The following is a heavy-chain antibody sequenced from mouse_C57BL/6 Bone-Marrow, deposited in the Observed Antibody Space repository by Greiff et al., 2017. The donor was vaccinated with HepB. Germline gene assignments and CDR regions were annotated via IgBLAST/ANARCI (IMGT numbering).Heavy chain of an antibody. Sequence: VKLQQSGPELVKPGASVKISCKASGYAFSSSWMNWVKQRPGKGLEWIGRIYPGDGDTNYNGKFKGKATLTADKSSSTAYMQLSSLTSEDSAVYFCARERTSYYAMDYWGQGTSVTVSS. J-gene: IGHJ4*01. V-gene: IGHV1-82*01. CDR1: GYAFSSSW. CDR2: IYPGDGDT. CDR3: ARERTSYYAMDY.